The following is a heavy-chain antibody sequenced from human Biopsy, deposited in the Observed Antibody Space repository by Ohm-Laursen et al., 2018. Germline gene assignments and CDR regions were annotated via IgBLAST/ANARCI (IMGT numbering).Heavy chain of an antibody. J-gene: IGHJ3*01. CDR1: GGSINNFY. CDR2: IYYSGNT. V-gene: IGHV4-59*01. Sequence: GTLSLTCIVSGGSINNFYWSWIRQPPGKGLEWIGIIYYSGNTKYNPSLRGRVAISVDTSKNQFSLKLSSVTAADTAIFFCARLYRLDDYWNDDPPDAFDVWGQGTRVTVSS. CDR3: ARLYRLDDYWNDDPPDAFDV. D-gene: IGHD1-1*01.